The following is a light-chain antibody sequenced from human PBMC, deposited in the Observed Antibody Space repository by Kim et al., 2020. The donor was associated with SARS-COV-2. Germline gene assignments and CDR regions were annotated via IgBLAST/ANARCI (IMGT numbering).Light chain of an antibody. J-gene: IGKJ1*01. V-gene: IGKV1-6*01. Sequence: APVGDRVTITGRASQDIRNDLGWYQQRPGKAPRLLIFAATALQSRVPSRFSGSGSGTEFILTIDSLQPEDFATYFCQQDHNYPRTFGQGTKVDIK. CDR1: QDIRND. CDR2: AAT. CDR3: QQDHNYPRT.